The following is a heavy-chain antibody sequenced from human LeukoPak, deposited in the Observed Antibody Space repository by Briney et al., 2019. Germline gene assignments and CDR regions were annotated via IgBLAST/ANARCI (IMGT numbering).Heavy chain of an antibody. CDR2: IRSDGVDV. CDR1: GFTFSSYA. CDR3: AKDLQGDGYNFDY. V-gene: IGHV3-64*04. J-gene: IGHJ4*02. D-gene: IGHD5-24*01. Sequence: GGSLRLSCSVSGFTFSSYAMHWVRQAPGKGLEYVSVIRSDGVDVYYTDSVKGRFTISRDNSKNTLYLHMNSLRVEDTAVYYCAKDLQGDGYNFDYWGQGTLVTVSS.